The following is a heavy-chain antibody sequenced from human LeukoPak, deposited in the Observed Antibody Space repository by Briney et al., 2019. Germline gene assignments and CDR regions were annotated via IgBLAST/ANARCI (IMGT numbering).Heavy chain of an antibody. V-gene: IGHV4-30-4*01. CDR2: IYYSGST. CDR3: ARTASDFAGAFDI. J-gene: IGHJ3*02. D-gene: IGHD2-21*01. Sequence: PSQTLSPTCTVSGGSISSGDYYWSWIRQPPGKGLEWIGYIYYSGSTYYNPSLKSRVTISVDTSKNQFSLKLSSVTAADTAVYYCARTASDFAGAFDIWGQGTMVTVSS. CDR1: GGSISSGDYY.